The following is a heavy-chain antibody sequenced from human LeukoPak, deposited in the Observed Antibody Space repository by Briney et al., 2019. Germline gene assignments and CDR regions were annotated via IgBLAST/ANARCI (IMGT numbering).Heavy chain of an antibody. V-gene: IGHV3-30*02. CDR1: GFTFSSYG. CDR2: IRYDGSNK. J-gene: IGHJ4*02. D-gene: IGHD5-18*01. Sequence: GGSLRLSCAASGFTFSSYGTPWVRQAPGKGLEWVAFIRYDGSNKYYADSVKGRFTISRDNSKNTLYLQMNSLRAEDTAVYYCAKGRGYSYGLPFLYWGQGTLVTVSS. CDR3: AKGRGYSYGLPFLY.